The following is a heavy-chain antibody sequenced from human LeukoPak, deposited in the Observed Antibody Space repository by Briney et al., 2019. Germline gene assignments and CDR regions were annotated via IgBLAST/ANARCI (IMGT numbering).Heavy chain of an antibody. Sequence: PVGSLRLSCATSGFTFSTYGMHWVRQAPGKGLEWVAFIRYDGSNKYYADSVKGRFTISRDNSKNTLYLQMNSLRPEDTAVHYCAKAGGSGSYVDAFDIWGQGTMVTVSS. D-gene: IGHD1-26*01. CDR2: IRYDGSNK. V-gene: IGHV3-30*02. J-gene: IGHJ3*02. CDR3: AKAGGSGSYVDAFDI. CDR1: GFTFSTYG.